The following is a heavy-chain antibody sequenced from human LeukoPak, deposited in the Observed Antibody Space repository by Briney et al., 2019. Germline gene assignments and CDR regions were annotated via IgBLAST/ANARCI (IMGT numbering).Heavy chain of an antibody. Sequence: PGGSLRLSCTVSGFTVSSNSMSWVRQAPGKGLEWVSFIYSDNTHYSDSVKGRFTISRDNSKNTLYLQMNSLRAEDTAVYYCAKSGKVVVVAATDDYWGQGTLVTVSS. J-gene: IGHJ4*02. CDR1: GFTVSSNS. CDR3: AKSGKVVVVAATDDY. CDR2: IYSDNT. V-gene: IGHV3-53*01. D-gene: IGHD2-15*01.